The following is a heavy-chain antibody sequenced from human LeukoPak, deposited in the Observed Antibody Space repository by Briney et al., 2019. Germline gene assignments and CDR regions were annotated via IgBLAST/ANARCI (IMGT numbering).Heavy chain of an antibody. J-gene: IGHJ3*02. CDR3: ARSSSSLNHDAFDI. CDR2: ISWNSGSI. Sequence: QPGRSLRLSCVASGFTFDDYAMHWVRQAPGKGLEWVSGISWNSGSIGYADSVKGRFTISRDNAKNSLYLQMNRLRAEDMALYYCARSSSSLNHDAFDIWGQGTMVTVSS. CDR1: GFTFDDYA. V-gene: IGHV3-9*03. D-gene: IGHD6-13*01.